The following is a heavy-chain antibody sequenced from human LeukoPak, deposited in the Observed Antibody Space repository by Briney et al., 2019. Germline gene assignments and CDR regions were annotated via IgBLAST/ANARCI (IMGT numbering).Heavy chain of an antibody. J-gene: IGHJ5*02. D-gene: IGHD3-10*01. CDR3: ARHSGSGWFDT. V-gene: IGHV4-59*08. CDR2: LYNGGST. CDR1: GGSISSYS. Sequence: SETLSLTCTVSGGSISSYSWIWIRQPPGKGLEWIGYLYNGGSTSYNPSLKGRVTVSVGTSKNQFSLRLSSVTAADTAVYYCARHSGSGWFDTWGQGTLVTVSS.